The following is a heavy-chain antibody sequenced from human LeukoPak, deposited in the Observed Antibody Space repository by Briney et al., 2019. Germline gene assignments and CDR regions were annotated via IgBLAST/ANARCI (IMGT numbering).Heavy chain of an antibody. CDR2: ISSSSSYT. V-gene: IGHV3-11*06. J-gene: IGHJ4*02. D-gene: IGHD1-1*01. CDR3: ARGTGTTAYFDY. Sequence: GGSLRLSCAASGFTFSDYYMSWIRQAPGKGLEWVSYISSSSSYTKYADSVKGRFTISRDNAKNSLYLQVNSLRAEDTAVHYCARGTGTTAYFDYWGQGTLVTVSS. CDR1: GFTFSDYY.